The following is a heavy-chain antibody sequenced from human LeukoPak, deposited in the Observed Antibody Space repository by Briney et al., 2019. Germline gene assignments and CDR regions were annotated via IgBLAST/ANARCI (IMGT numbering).Heavy chain of an antibody. CDR2: IFRDGSTT. V-gene: IGHV3-74*01. CDR1: GFTFSAYW. D-gene: IGHD3-10*01. J-gene: IGHJ3*02. CDR3: VRGNSHAFDI. Sequence: GGSLRLSCAASGFTFSAYWMHWVRQTPGKGLVWVSHIFRDGSTTDHADSVKGRFTTSRDNAKNTLYLQVNSLRAEDTAIYYCVRGNSHAFDIWGQGTMVTVSS.